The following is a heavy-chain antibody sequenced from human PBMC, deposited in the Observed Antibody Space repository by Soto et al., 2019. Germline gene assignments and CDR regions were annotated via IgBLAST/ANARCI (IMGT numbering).Heavy chain of an antibody. Sequence: PGESLKISCKGSGYSFTSYWISWVRQMPGKGLEWMGRIDPSDSYTNYSPSFQGHVTISADKSISTAYLQWSSLKAPDTAMYYCASGYSSGWYEYYYYYGMDVWGQGTTVTVSS. J-gene: IGHJ6*02. V-gene: IGHV5-10-1*01. CDR1: GYSFTSYW. D-gene: IGHD6-19*01. CDR2: IDPSDSYT. CDR3: ASGYSSGWYEYYYYYGMDV.